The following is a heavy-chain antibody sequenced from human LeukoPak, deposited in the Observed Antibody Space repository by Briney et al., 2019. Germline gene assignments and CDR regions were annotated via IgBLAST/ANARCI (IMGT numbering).Heavy chain of an antibody. CDR1: GFTFSSYA. V-gene: IGHV3-23*01. CDR3: AKTDRWLVIANFDY. J-gene: IGHJ4*02. Sequence: PGGSLRLSCAASGFTFSSYAMSWVRQAPGKGLEWVSAISGSGGSTYYADSVEGRFTISRDNSKNTLYLQMNSLRAEDTAVYYCAKTDRWLVIANFDYWGQGTLVTVSS. D-gene: IGHD2-21*01. CDR2: ISGSGGST.